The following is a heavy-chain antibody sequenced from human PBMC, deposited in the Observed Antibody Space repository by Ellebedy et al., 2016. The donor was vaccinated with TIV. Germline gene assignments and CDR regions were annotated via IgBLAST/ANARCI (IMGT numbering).Heavy chain of an antibody. CDR3: ASARNYYDSSGYYQKSYGMDV. V-gene: IGHV1-3*01. D-gene: IGHD3-22*01. Sequence: AASVKVSCKASGYTFTTYAIHWVRQAPGQGLEWMGWINGGNGNTKYSQKFQGRVTITRDTSAGTAYMELSSLRSEDTAVYYCASARNYYDSSGYYQKSYGMDVWGQGTTVTVSS. J-gene: IGHJ6*02. CDR1: GYTFTTYA. CDR2: INGGNGNT.